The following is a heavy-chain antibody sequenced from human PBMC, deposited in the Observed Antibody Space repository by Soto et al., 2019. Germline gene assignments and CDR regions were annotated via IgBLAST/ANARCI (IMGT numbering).Heavy chain of an antibody. CDR1: GGTFDTFA. D-gene: IGHD5-18*01. Sequence: QVQLVQSGAEVKKPGSSVKVSCKASGGTFDTFAFSWVRQAPGQGLEWLGGIIPVLGRANYAQRFQDRVSASADGSTITAFMEMSSLNSDDTAVYYCARGPWTQEGRKYYFDFWGQGTLVTVSS. J-gene: IGHJ4*02. CDR3: ARGPWTQEGRKYYFDF. V-gene: IGHV1-69*01. CDR2: IIPVLGRA.